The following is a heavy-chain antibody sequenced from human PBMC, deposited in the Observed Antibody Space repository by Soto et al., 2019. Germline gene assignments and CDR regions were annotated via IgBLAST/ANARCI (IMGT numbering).Heavy chain of an antibody. Sequence: QVQVVQSGTEVRKPGASVRVSCKSSGYSFIGHYIHWVRQAPGQGLEWVGWINPDSGDTNYAQKCHVWVTLTRDTPIKTVYMRLRSLQFEATAVYYCARGSIVGPSLGGASRLDPWGQGALLIVSS. CDR1: GYSFIGHY. J-gene: IGHJ5*02. CDR3: ARGSIVGPSLGGASRLDP. V-gene: IGHV1-2*04. CDR2: INPDSGDT. D-gene: IGHD1-26*01.